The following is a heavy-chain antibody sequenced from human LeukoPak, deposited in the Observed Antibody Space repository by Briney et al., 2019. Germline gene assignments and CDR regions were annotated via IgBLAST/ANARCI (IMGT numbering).Heavy chain of an antibody. J-gene: IGHJ4*02. Sequence: GGSLRLSCAASGFTFSSYAMSWARQAPGKGLEWVSAISGSGGSTYYADSVKGRFTISRDNSKNTLYLQMNSLRAEDTAVYYCAKAMVRGVINSLDYWGQGTLVTVSS. CDR3: AKAMVRGVINSLDY. D-gene: IGHD3-10*01. CDR2: ISGSGGST. V-gene: IGHV3-23*01. CDR1: GFTFSSYA.